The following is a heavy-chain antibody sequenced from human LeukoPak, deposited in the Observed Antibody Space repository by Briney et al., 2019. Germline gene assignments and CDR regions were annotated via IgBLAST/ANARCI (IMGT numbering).Heavy chain of an antibody. CDR3: ASGGAKVTTNCVDP. V-gene: IGHV1-8*02. CDR2: MNPNSGNT. J-gene: IGHJ5*02. D-gene: IGHD4-11*01. Sequence: ASVKVSCKASGYTFASYDINWVRQATGQGLEWMGWMNPNSGNTGYAEKFQGRITLTADTSTSTAYLELRSLRSEDTAVYYCASGGAKVTTNCVDPWGRGTLVTVSS. CDR1: GYTFASYD.